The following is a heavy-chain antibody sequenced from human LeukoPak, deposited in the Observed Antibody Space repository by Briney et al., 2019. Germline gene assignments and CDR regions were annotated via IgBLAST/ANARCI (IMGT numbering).Heavy chain of an antibody. CDR3: ARLILSSSWYLFDY. CDR1: GYIFTRNW. J-gene: IGHJ4*02. D-gene: IGHD6-13*01. V-gene: IGHV5-51*01. Sequence: GESLKISCKGSGYIFTRNWIGWVRQMPGKGLEWMGIIYPGDSDTRYSPSFQGQVTISADKSISTAYLQWSSLKTSDTAMYYCARLILSSSWYLFDYWGQGTLVTVSS. CDR2: IYPGDSDT.